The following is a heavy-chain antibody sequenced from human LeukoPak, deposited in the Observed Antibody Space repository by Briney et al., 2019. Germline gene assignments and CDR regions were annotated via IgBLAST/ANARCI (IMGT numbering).Heavy chain of an antibody. Sequence: SEALSLTSTVSGVSISSYYWSWIRQPPGKGLEWIGYIYYSGSTNYNPSLKSRVTISLDTSKNQFSLKLSSVTAADTAVYYCARHDGSSWYYAFDVWGQGTMVTVSS. D-gene: IGHD6-13*01. J-gene: IGHJ3*01. CDR2: IYYSGST. CDR3: ARHDGSSWYYAFDV. CDR1: GVSISSYY. V-gene: IGHV4-59*08.